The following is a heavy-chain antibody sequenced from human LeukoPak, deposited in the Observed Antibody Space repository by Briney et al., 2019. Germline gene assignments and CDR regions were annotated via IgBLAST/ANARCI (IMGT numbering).Heavy chain of an antibody. CDR2: IYFSGRT. CDR3: ARDSPYGSGTDY. D-gene: IGHD3-10*01. J-gene: IGHJ4*02. CDR1: GDSISSSSYF. V-gene: IGHV4-39*07. Sequence: SETLSLTCTVSGDSISSSSYFWGWIRQPPGKGLEWIGSIYFSGRTYYNMSLKSRVIISIDTSKNQFSLKVNSVTAADTAVYYCARDSPYGSGTDYWGQGSLVTVSS.